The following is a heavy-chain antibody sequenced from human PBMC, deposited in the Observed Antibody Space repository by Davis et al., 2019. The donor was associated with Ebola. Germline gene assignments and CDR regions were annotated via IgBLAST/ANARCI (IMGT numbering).Heavy chain of an antibody. D-gene: IGHD1-14*01. J-gene: IGHJ6*02. CDR3: ARDEPRAGMDV. CDR1: GFTFSSYY. CDR2: ISSSSNYI. V-gene: IGHV3-21*01. Sequence: GESLKISCAASGFTFSSYYMNWVRQAPGKGLEWVSSISSSSNYIYYADSVKGRFTISRDNAKNSLYLQMNSLRAEDTAVYYCARDEPRAGMDVWGQGTTVTVSS.